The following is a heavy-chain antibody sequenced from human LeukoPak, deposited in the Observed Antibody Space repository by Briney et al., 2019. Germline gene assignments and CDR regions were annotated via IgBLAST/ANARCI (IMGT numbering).Heavy chain of an antibody. J-gene: IGHJ4*02. D-gene: IGHD5-24*01. V-gene: IGHV3-30*18. CDR1: GFTFSSYG. CDR3: AKGHDGYNYGGAFDY. CDR2: ISYDGSNK. Sequence: GGSLRLSCAASGFTFSSYGMHWVRQAPGKGLEWVAVISYDGSNKYYADSVKGRFTISRDNSKNTLYLQMNSLRAEDTAMYYCAKGHDGYNYGGAFDYWGQGTLVTVSS.